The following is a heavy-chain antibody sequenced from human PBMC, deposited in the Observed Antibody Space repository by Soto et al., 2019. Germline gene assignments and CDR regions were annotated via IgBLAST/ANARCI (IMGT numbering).Heavy chain of an antibody. CDR1: GFTFSDYY. CDR2: ISSSGSSI. D-gene: IGHD6-19*01. CDR3: ARVGFVXWLVLWFDP. Sequence: QVQLVESGGGLVKPGGSLRLSCTASGFTFSDYYMSWIRQAPGKGLEWVSYISSSGSSIQYADSVKGRFTISRDNAKNSLYLQMNSLRAEDTAVYYCARVGFVXWLVLWFDPLGQGTLVTVSS. V-gene: IGHV3-11*01. J-gene: IGHJ5*02.